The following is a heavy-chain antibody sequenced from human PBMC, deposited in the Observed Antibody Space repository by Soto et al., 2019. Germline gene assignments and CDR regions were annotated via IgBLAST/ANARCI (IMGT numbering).Heavy chain of an antibody. J-gene: IGHJ4*02. CDR3: TRDFTWSGVY. V-gene: IGHV3-48*02. CDR2: ISASSSSI. D-gene: IGHD3-3*01. CDR1: GFTYSNYA. Sequence: GGSLRLSCAASGFTYSNYAMNWVRQAPEKGLEWVAYISASSSSIYYADSVKGRFTISRDNAKNSLYLQMNSLRDEDTAVYYRTRDFTWSGVYWGQGVQVTVSS.